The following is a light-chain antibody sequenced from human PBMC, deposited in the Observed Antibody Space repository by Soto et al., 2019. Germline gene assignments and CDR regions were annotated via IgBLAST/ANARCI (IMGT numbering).Light chain of an antibody. CDR3: QQRSNWPPIT. CDR2: GAS. Sequence: EGVFTQSPATLCLSPGERAALSCKASQSVHNFLAWYQQKPGQAPRLLIYGASTRAAGVPPRFSGSGSGTDFTLTIRSLEPEDFAVYYCQQRSNWPPITFGQGTRREIK. V-gene: IGKV3-11*01. J-gene: IGKJ5*01. CDR1: QSVHNF.